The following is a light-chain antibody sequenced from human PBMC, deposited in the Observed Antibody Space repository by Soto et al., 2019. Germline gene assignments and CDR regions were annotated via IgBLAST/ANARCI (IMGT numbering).Light chain of an antibody. CDR3: SSYTSNSTPV. J-gene: IGLJ2*01. CDR2: DVS. V-gene: IGLV2-14*03. CDR1: SSDVGGYNY. Sequence: QSVLTQPASVSGSPGQSITISCTGTSSDVGGYNYVSWFQHHPGKAPKLIIFDVSNRPSGVSYRFSGSKSGNTASLAISGLRDEDEADYYCSSYTSNSTPVFGGGTKLTVL.